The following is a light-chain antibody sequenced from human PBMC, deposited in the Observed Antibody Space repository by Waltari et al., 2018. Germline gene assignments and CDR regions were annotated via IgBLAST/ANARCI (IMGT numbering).Light chain of an antibody. Sequence: EVVMTQSPATLSVSPGERAILPCRASQALGTNLAWYQHKPGQGPRLLIHDASTRATGFPARFSGSGSGTEFTLTISAMQSEDFAVYYCQQYNNWPPITFGQGTRLDIK. V-gene: IGKV3-15*01. CDR2: DAS. CDR1: QALGTN. J-gene: IGKJ5*01. CDR3: QQYNNWPPIT.